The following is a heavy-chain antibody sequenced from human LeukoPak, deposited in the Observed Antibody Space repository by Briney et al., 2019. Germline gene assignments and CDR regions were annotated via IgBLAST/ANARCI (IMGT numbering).Heavy chain of an antibody. J-gene: IGHJ4*02. D-gene: IGHD1-7*01. CDR2: INPNSGGT. CDR1: GLPLNRYY. CDR3: ARNWNYVFLDY. V-gene: IGHV1-2*02. Sequence: APVEVSFQAFGLPLNRYYIDRVGPAPGQGLEWMGWINPNSGGTNYAQKFQGRVTMTRDTSISTAYMELSRLRSDETAVYYCARNWNYVFLDYWGQGTLVTVSS.